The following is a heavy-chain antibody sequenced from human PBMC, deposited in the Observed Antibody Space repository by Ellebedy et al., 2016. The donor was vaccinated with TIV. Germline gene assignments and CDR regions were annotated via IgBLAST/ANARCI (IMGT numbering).Heavy chain of an antibody. CDR1: GFIFSDYS. Sequence: GESLKISCAASGFIFSDYSMNWVRQAPGRGLEWVSSISSSSRYIYYADSVKGRFTISRDNAKNSLDLLMSSLRAEDTAVYNCARDASEYYDLLPGYPDYWGQGTLVIVSS. J-gene: IGHJ4*02. V-gene: IGHV3-21*01. CDR3: ARDASEYYDLLPGYPDY. CDR2: ISSSSRYI. D-gene: IGHD3-9*01.